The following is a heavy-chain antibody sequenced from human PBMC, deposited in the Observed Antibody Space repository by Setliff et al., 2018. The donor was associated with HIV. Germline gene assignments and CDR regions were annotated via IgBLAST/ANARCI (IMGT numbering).Heavy chain of an antibody. D-gene: IGHD2-2*01. CDR3: ARDSRTGYFDS. J-gene: IGHJ4*03. V-gene: IGHV3-33*08. CDR1: GFIFSDYA. CDR2: IWYDGSNK. Sequence: GWSLRLSCAASGFIFSDYAIHWVRQAPGKGLEWVAVIWYDGSNKYYADSVKGRFTISRDNSKNTLYLQMNSLRVEDTAVYYCARDSRTGYFDSWGKGTTVTVSS.